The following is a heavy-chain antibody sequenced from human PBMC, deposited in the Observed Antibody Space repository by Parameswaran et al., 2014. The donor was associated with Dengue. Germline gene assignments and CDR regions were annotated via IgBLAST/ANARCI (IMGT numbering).Heavy chain of an antibody. CDR2: ISSSSSYI. V-gene: IGHV3-21*01. Sequence: KWIRQPPGKGLEWVSSISSSSSYIYYADSVKGRFTISRDNAKNSLYLQMNSLRAEDTAVYYCARALCGGDCSHLRPGVYYYYGMDVWGQGTTVTVSS. D-gene: IGHD2-21*02. J-gene: IGHJ6*02. CDR3: ARALCGGDCSHLRPGVYYYYGMDV.